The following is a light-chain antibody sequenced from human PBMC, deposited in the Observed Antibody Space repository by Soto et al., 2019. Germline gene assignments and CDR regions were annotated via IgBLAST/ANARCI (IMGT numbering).Light chain of an antibody. J-gene: IGKJ3*01. CDR3: QHYVTSAL. Sequence: EIVLTQSPGTLSLSPGERATLSCRASESVSTSYLAWYQQKPGQAPRLLIYGASGRATGIPDRFSVSASETDFTLTISRLEPEDFAVYYCQHYVTSALFGPGTKVDIK. CDR1: ESVSTSY. CDR2: GAS. V-gene: IGKV3-20*01.